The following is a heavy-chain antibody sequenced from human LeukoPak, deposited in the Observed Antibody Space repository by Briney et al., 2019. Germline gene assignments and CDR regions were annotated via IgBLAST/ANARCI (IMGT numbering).Heavy chain of an antibody. CDR1: GFTFSSYA. V-gene: IGHV3-30-3*01. Sequence: GGSLRLSCAASGFTFSSYAMHWVRQAPGKGLEWVAVISYDGSNKYYADSVRGRFTISRDNSKNTLYLQMNSLRAEDTAVYYCAREYSSSWYYFDYWGQGTLVTVSS. J-gene: IGHJ4*02. CDR2: ISYDGSNK. CDR3: AREYSSSWYYFDY. D-gene: IGHD6-13*01.